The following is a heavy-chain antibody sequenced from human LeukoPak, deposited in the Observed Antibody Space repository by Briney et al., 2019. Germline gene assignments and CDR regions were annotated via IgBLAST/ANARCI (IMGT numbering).Heavy chain of an antibody. J-gene: IGHJ6*03. CDR2: ISSSGSTI. D-gene: IGHD1-7*01. Sequence: GGSLRLSCAASGFTFSDYYMSWIRQAPGKGLEWVSYISSSGSTIYYADSVKGRFTISRDNAKNSLYLQVNSLRAEDTAVYYCARDFMTGTTLLGDYYYYYYMDVWGKGTTVTVSS. CDR3: ARDFMTGTTLLGDYYYYYYMDV. V-gene: IGHV3-11*04. CDR1: GFTFSDYY.